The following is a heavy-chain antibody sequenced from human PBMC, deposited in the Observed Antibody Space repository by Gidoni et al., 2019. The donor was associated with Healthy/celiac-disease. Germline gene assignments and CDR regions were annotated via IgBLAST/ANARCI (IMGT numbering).Heavy chain of an antibody. CDR1: GYTFTGYY. CDR3: ARGEGLGQQWLVAY. Sequence: QVQLVQSGAAVKKPGSAVKVSCKASGYTFTGYYLHWVRQAPGQGLEWMGWINPNSGGTNYAQKFQGRVTMTRDTSISTAYMELSRLRSDDTAVYYCARGEGLGQQWLVAYWGQGTLVTVSS. D-gene: IGHD6-19*01. J-gene: IGHJ4*02. CDR2: INPNSGGT. V-gene: IGHV1-2*02.